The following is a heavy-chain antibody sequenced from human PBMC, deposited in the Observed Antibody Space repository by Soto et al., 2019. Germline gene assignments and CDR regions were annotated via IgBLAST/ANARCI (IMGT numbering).Heavy chain of an antibody. Sequence: QGQLVESGGGVVQPGRSLRLSCAASGFTFSSYAMHWVRQAPGKGLEWVAVISYDGSNKYYADSVKGRFTISRDNSKNTLYLQMNSLRAEDTAVYYCARDGRSGYCFDYWGQGTLVTVSS. J-gene: IGHJ4*02. CDR1: GFTFSSYA. V-gene: IGHV3-30-3*01. CDR2: ISYDGSNK. D-gene: IGHD3-22*01. CDR3: ARDGRSGYCFDY.